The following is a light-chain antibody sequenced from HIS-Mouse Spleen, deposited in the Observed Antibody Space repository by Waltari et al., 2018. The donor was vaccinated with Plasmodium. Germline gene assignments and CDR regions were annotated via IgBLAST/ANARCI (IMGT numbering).Light chain of an antibody. V-gene: IGLV3-1*01. Sequence: SYELTQPPSVSVSPGQTASITCSGDKLGDKYACWYQQKPGQSPVLVIYQDTKRPSVIPERVSGSNAGNTATLTISGTQAMEEADYYCQAWDSSTVVFGGGTKLTVL. CDR2: QDT. CDR3: QAWDSSTVV. J-gene: IGLJ2*01. CDR1: KLGDKY.